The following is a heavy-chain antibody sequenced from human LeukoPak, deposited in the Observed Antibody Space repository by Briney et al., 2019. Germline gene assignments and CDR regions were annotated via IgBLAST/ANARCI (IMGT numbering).Heavy chain of an antibody. CDR2: IKSKTDGGTT. J-gene: IGHJ4*02. D-gene: IGHD3-10*01. CDR1: GFTFSNAW. Sequence: PGGSLRLSCAASGFTFSNAWMSWVRQAPGKGLEWVGRIKSKTDGGTTDYAAPVKGRFTISRDDSKNTLYLQMNSLKTEDTAVYYCTDGSGSYYNPRGYWGQGTLVTVSS. CDR3: TDGSGSYYNPRGY. V-gene: IGHV3-15*01.